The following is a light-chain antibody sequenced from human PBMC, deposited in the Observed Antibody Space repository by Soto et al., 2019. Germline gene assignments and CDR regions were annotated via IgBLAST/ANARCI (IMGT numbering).Light chain of an antibody. CDR3: QQYNNWPPWT. CDR2: GAS. Sequence: EILMTQSPATLSLSPGERATLSCRASQSVSSNLAWYQQKPGQAPRLLIYGASTRATGIPARFSGSGSGTEFILTISSLQSEDFAVYYCQQYNNWPPWTFGQGTKVEIK. V-gene: IGKV3-15*01. J-gene: IGKJ1*01. CDR1: QSVSSN.